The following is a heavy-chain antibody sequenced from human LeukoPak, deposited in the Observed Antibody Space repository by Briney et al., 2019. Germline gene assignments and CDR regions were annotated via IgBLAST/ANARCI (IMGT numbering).Heavy chain of an antibody. Sequence: ASVKVSCKASGDTFTGYYMHWVRQAPGQGLEWMGWINPKSGGTNYAQKFQGRVTMTRDTSISTAYMELSRLRSGDTAVYYCARVGWELSAFDIWGQGTMVTVSS. J-gene: IGHJ3*02. V-gene: IGHV1-2*02. CDR1: GDTFTGYY. D-gene: IGHD1-26*01. CDR2: INPKSGGT. CDR3: ARVGWELSAFDI.